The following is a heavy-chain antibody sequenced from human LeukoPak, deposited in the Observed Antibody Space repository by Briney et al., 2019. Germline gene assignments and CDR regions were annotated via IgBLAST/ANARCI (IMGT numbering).Heavy chain of an antibody. Sequence: GGSLRLSCAASGFTFSSYAMSWVRQAPGKGLEWVSAISGSGGSTYYADSVKGRFTISRDNSKNTLYLQMNSLRAEDTAVYYCAKAIGSGWYPGSAFDIWGQGTMVTVSS. D-gene: IGHD6-19*01. J-gene: IGHJ3*02. CDR1: GFTFSSYA. CDR3: AKAIGSGWYPGSAFDI. V-gene: IGHV3-23*01. CDR2: ISGSGGST.